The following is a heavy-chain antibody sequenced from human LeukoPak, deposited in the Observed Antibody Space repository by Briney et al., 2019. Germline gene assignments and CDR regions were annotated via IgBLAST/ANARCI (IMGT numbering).Heavy chain of an antibody. CDR2: IRSKAYGETA. D-gene: IGHD1-1*01. J-gene: IGHJ4*02. Sequence: GGSLRLSCTASGLTFGDYAMSWIRQAPGKGLEWVGFIRSKAYGETADYAASVKGRFTISRDDSKAIAYLQMNSLKTEDTAVYHCTRDRGAYNLYDYWGQGTLVTVSS. CDR3: TRDRGAYNLYDY. CDR1: GLTFGDYA. V-gene: IGHV3-49*03.